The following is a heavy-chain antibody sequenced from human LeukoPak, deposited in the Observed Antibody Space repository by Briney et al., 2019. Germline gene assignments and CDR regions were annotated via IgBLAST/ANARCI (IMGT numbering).Heavy chain of an antibody. CDR2: IHYSGST. CDR3: ARGACSSTSCYCDY. D-gene: IGHD2-2*01. V-gene: IGHV4-39*01. CDR1: GGSVRSSSYY. Sequence: PSETLSLTCTVSGGSVRSSSYYWGWIRQPPGKGLEWIGTIHYSGSTYYSLSLKSRVTISVDTSRNQFSLKLNSVTAADTAVYYCARGACSSTSCYCDYWGQGTLVTVSS. J-gene: IGHJ4*02.